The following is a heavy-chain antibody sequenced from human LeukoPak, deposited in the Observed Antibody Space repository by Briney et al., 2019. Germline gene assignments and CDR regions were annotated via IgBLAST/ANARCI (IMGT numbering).Heavy chain of an antibody. CDR2: INPNSGGT. CDR1: GYTFTGYY. V-gene: IGHV1-2*02. D-gene: IGHD2-8*01. Sequence: VASVTVSFTASGYTFTGYYVHWVRQAPGQGLEWMGWINPNSGGTNYAQKFQGRVTMTRDTSISTAYMELSRLRSDDTAVYYCARYVMGLDFWGQGTLVTVSS. CDR3: ARYVMGLDF. J-gene: IGHJ4*02.